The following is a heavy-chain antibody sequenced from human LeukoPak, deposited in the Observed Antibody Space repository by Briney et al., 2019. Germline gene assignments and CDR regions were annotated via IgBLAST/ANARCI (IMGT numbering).Heavy chain of an antibody. J-gene: IGHJ4*02. CDR2: ISGGGGST. CDR3: AKGEVTFDY. CDR1: GFTFDRYT. Sequence: GGSLRLSCAASGFTFDRYTMHWVRQAPGKGLEWVSSISGGGGSTYYADSVKGRFTISRDNSKNTLYLQMSSLRAEDTAVYYCAKGEVTFDYWGQGTLVTVSS. D-gene: IGHD2-21*02. V-gene: IGHV3-23*01.